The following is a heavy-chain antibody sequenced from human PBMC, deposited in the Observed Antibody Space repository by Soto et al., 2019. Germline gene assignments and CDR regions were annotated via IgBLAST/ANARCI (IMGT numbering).Heavy chain of an antibody. Sequence: GGSLRLSCAASGFIFSDFAMHWVRQAPGKGLEWVAEIWYDGSNEYYGDSVKGRFTISRDNSKNTLYLQLNSLRAEDTAVYYCARVPEAGRPLFDYWGQGALVTVS. D-gene: IGHD6-6*01. V-gene: IGHV3-33*01. CDR2: IWYDGSNE. CDR1: GFIFSDFA. CDR3: ARVPEAGRPLFDY. J-gene: IGHJ4*02.